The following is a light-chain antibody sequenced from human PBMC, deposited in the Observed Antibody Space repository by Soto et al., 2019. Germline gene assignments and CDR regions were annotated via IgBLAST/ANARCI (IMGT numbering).Light chain of an antibody. CDR3: QQSFSIPSWT. CDR1: QSISIY. Sequence: DIQMTQSPSSLSASVGDRVTITCRASQSISIYLNWYQQKAGRAPKLLIAAASSLQSGVPSRFSGSGSGTDFILTISSLQPEDFATYYCQQSFSIPSWTFGQGTKVDIK. J-gene: IGKJ1*01. V-gene: IGKV1-39*01. CDR2: AAS.